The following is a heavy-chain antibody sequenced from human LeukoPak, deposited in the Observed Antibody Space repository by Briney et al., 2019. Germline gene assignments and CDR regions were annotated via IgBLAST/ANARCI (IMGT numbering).Heavy chain of an antibody. CDR2: INGDGSDT. J-gene: IGHJ4*02. CDR3: VRGLGSGYSYAYGVY. V-gene: IGHV3-74*01. D-gene: IGHD5-18*01. CDR1: GFTFSSYW. Sequence: GVSLRLSCKASGFTFSSYWVHWVRQIPGKGLAWVSRINGDGSDTNSADSVKGRFTISRDNAKNTLYLQMNSLRAEDTAVYYCVRGLGSGYSYAYGVYWGQGTLVTVSS.